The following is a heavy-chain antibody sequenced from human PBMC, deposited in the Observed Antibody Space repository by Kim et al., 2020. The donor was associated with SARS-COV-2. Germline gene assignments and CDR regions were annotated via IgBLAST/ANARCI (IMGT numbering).Heavy chain of an antibody. CDR2: ISYSGST. CDR1: GDSITSHY. CDR3: AQHIYGSGSRY. J-gene: IGHJ4*02. V-gene: IGHV4-59*08. D-gene: IGHD3-10*01. Sequence: SETLSLTCSVSGDSITSHYWGWARQPPGKGLEWIGYISYSGSTKYSPSLKSRVTISLDTSKNQFSLKLSSVTAADTAVYYCAQHIYGSGSRYWGQGTLVTVSS.